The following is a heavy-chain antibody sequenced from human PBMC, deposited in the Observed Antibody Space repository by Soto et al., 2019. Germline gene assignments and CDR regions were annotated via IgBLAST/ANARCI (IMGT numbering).Heavy chain of an antibody. CDR1: GGTFSSYA. J-gene: IGHJ4*02. CDR2: IIPIFGTA. Sequence: SVKVSCKASGGTFSSYAISWVRQAPGQGLEWMGGIIPIFGTANYAQKFQGRVTITADESTSTAYMELSSLRAEDTAVYCCARDATFCLDCWGRGTLVTVSS. CDR3: ARDATFCLDC. D-gene: IGHD3-16*01. V-gene: IGHV1-69*13.